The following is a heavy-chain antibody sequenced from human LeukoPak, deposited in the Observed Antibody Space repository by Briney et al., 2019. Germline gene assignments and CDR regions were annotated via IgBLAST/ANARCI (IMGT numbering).Heavy chain of an antibody. Sequence: GGSLRLSRAASGFTFSSYEMNWVRQAPGKGLEWVSYISSSGSTIYYADSVKGRFTISRDNAKNSLYLQMNSLRAEDTAVYYCATTPVRCSSTSCYVDYWGQGTLVTVSS. J-gene: IGHJ4*02. CDR2: ISSSGSTI. D-gene: IGHD2-2*01. V-gene: IGHV3-48*03. CDR1: GFTFSSYE. CDR3: ATTPVRCSSTSCYVDY.